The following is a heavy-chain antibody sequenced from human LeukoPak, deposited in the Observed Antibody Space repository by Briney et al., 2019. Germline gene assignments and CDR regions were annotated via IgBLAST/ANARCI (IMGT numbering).Heavy chain of an antibody. CDR2: IWYDGSNK. D-gene: IGHD6-6*01. J-gene: IGHJ6*02. Sequence: PGGSLRLSCAASGFTFSSYGMHWVRQAPGKGLEWVAVIWYDGSNKYYADSVKGRFTISRDNSKNTLYLQMNSLRAEDTAVYYCARGGFGQLVFDYYYGMDVWGQGTTVTVSS. CDR3: ARGGFGQLVFDYYYGMDV. V-gene: IGHV3-33*01. CDR1: GFTFSSYG.